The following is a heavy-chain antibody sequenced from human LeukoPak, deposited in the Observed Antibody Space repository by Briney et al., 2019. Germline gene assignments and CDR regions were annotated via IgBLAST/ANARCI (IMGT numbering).Heavy chain of an antibody. V-gene: IGHV5-51*01. CDR2: IYPGDSDT. D-gene: IGHD5-18*01. J-gene: IGHJ4*02. CDR3: ARLTWIQLWLQRGGALDY. Sequence: NLGESLKISCKGSGYSFTSYWIGWVRQMPGKGLEWMGIIYPGDSDTRYSPSFQGQVTISADKSISTAYLQWSSLKASDTAMYYCARLTWIQLWLQRGGALDYWGQGTLVTVSS. CDR1: GYSFTSYW.